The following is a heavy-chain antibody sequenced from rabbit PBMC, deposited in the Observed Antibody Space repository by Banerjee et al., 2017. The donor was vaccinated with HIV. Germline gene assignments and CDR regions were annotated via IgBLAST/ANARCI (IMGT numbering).Heavy chain of an antibody. J-gene: IGHJ4*01. V-gene: IGHV1S40*01. Sequence: VESGGGLVTLGGSLKLSCKASGIDFNSYGISWVRQAPGKGLEWIACINTSSGNTVYASWAKGRFTISKTSSTTVTLQMTSLTAADTATYFCARDLAGVIGWNFDLWGPGTLVTVS. CDR1: GIDFNSYG. CDR2: INTSSGNT. D-gene: IGHD4-1*01. CDR3: ARDLAGVIGWNFDL.